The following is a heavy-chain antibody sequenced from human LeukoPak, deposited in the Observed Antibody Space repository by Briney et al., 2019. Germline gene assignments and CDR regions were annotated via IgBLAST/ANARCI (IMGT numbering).Heavy chain of an antibody. CDR3: VRDGGYTGGWTYGAGDY. CDR1: VFTFSAYV. Sequence: PGGSLRLSCAASVFTFSAYVMHWVRQAPGKGLECVAVISNDGTEKYYADSVKGRFSISRDNSKNTLYLQMSGLRTEDTAVYYCVRDGGYTGGWTYGAGDYWGQGTLVTVSS. CDR2: ISNDGTEK. J-gene: IGHJ4*01. V-gene: IGHV3-30*03. D-gene: IGHD2-8*02.